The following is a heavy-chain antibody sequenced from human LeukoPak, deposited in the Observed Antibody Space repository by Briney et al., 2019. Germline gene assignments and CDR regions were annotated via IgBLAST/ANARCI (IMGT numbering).Heavy chain of an antibody. CDR2: IYYSGST. V-gene: IGHV4-59*01. Sequence: SETLSLTCTVSGGSISSYYWSWIRQPPGKGLDWIGYIYYSGSTNYNPSLKSRVTISVDTSKNQFSLKLSSVTAADTAVYYCARDGYYYYYGMDVWGQGTTVTVSS. CDR1: GGSISSYY. J-gene: IGHJ6*02. CDR3: ARDGYYYYYGMDV.